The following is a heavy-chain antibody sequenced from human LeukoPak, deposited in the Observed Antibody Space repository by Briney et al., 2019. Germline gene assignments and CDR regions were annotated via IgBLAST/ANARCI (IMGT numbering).Heavy chain of an antibody. CDR2: IYYNENNYYNPNT. V-gene: IGHV4-39*07. Sequence: SETLSLTCTVSGASISSSSSYWGWIRQPPRKGLEWVGTIYYNENNYYNPNTYYNPSLMSRVTVSVDTSKNQFSLKLTSVTAADTAIYYCARSVYQDSSGYYLDAFDIWGQGTLVTVSS. J-gene: IGHJ3*02. CDR1: GASISSSSSY. CDR3: ARSVYQDSSGYYLDAFDI. D-gene: IGHD3-22*01.